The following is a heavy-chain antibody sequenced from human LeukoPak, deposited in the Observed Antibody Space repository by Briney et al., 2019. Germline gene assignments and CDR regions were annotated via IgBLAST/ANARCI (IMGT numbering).Heavy chain of an antibody. V-gene: IGHV3-21*01. CDR2: ISSSSSYI. D-gene: IGHD3-3*01. J-gene: IGHJ4*02. Sequence: GGSLRLSCAASGFTFSSYSMNWVRQAPGKGLEWVSSISSSSSYIYYADSVKGRFTISRDNAKNSLYLQMNSLRAEDTAVYYCASLDDFWSGYYSPDDYWGQGTLVTVSS. CDR1: GFTFSSYS. CDR3: ASLDDFWSGYYSPDDY.